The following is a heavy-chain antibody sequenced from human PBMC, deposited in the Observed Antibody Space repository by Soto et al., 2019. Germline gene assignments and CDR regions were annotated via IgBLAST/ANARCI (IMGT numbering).Heavy chain of an antibody. D-gene: IGHD1-26*01. CDR2: IIPIFGTA. CDR1: GYTFSSYA. Sequence: SVKVSCKASGYTFSSYAISWVRQAPGQGLEWMGGIIPIFGTANYAQKFQGRVTITADESTSTAYMELSSLRSEDTAVYYCARVGSQVGATMMDRDYYYGMDVWGQGTTVTVSS. CDR3: ARVGSQVGATMMDRDYYYGMDV. V-gene: IGHV1-69*13. J-gene: IGHJ6*02.